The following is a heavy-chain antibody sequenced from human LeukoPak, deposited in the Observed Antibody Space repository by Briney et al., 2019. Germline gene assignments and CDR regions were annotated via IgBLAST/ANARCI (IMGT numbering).Heavy chain of an antibody. CDR1: GFTFSSYG. J-gene: IGHJ4*02. D-gene: IGHD3-22*01. CDR3: AKGSNYYDSSGYYDY. CDR2: IRYDGSNK. Sequence: PGRSLRLSCAASGFTFSSYGMHWVRQAPGKGLEWVAFIRYDGSNKYYADSVKGRFTISRDNSKNTLYLQMNSLRAEDTAVYYCAKGSNYYDSSGYYDYWGQGTLVTVSS. V-gene: IGHV3-30*02.